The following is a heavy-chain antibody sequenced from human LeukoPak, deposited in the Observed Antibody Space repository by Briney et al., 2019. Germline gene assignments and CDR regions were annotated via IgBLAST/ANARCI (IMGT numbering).Heavy chain of an antibody. CDR1: GGSISSGGYY. D-gene: IGHD2-2*01. CDR2: IYYSGST. Sequence: SETLSLTCTVAGGSISSGGYYWSWIRQHPGKGLEWIVYIYYSGSTYYNPSLKSRVTISVATSKNQCSLKLSSVTAADTAVYYCAREASNQLLWRGTFDYWGQGTLVTVPS. CDR3: AREASNQLLWRGTFDY. J-gene: IGHJ4*02. V-gene: IGHV4-31*03.